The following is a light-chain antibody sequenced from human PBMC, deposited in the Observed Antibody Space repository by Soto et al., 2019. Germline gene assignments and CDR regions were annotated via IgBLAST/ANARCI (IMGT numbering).Light chain of an antibody. CDR2: DAS. J-gene: IGKJ4*01. Sequence: DRVTITCRASQTVRTYLNWYQKRPGKAPKLLIYDASTLQSGVPSRFSGSRSGTELTLTISSLQPEDFATYYCQQLNGYVALTFGGGTNVYIK. CDR3: QQLNGYVALT. V-gene: IGKV1-9*01. CDR1: QTVRTY.